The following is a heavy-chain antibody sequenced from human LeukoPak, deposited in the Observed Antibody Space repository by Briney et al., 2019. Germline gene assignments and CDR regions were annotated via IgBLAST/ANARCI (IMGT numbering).Heavy chain of an antibody. D-gene: IGHD4-17*01. V-gene: IGHV3-66*01. CDR1: GFTVSSNY. CDR3: ARGVYGDYGGFDY. J-gene: IGHJ4*02. Sequence: GGSLRLSCAASGFTVSSNYMSWVRQAPGKGLEWVSVIYSCGSTYYADSVKGRLTISRDNSKNTLYLQMNSLRAEDTAVYYCARGVYGDYGGFDYWGQGTLITVSS. CDR2: IYSCGST.